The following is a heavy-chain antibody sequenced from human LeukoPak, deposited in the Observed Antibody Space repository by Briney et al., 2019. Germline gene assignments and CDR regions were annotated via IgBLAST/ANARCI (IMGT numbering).Heavy chain of an antibody. D-gene: IGHD3-10*01. Sequence: PGGSLRLSCAASGFTFSSYAMSWVRQAPGKGLEWVSAISGRGGSTYYADSVKGRFTISRDNSKNTLYLQMNSLRAEDTAVYYCAKSGGYYGSGSYYNAPDYWGQGTLVTVSS. CDR2: ISGRGGST. V-gene: IGHV3-23*01. CDR1: GFTFSSYA. J-gene: IGHJ4*02. CDR3: AKSGGYYGSGSYYNAPDY.